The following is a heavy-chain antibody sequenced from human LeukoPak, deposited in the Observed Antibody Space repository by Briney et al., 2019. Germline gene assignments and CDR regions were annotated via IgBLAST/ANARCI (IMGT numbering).Heavy chain of an antibody. CDR2: IYYSGGT. CDR3: AWGYDDYNLDV. J-gene: IGHJ6*03. Sequence: SESLTLTCSASGGSISSHDWSWIRQPPGKGLEWVGYIYYSGGTTYKASLKRGVTISVDTTKKQFSLQLSTVTGADTAVYYCAWGYDDYNLDVWGKGTTVTVSS. CDR1: GGSISSHD. V-gene: IGHV4-59*11. D-gene: IGHD3-16*01.